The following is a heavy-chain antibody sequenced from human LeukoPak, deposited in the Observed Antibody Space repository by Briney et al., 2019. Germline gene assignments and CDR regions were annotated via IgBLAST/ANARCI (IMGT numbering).Heavy chain of an antibody. Sequence: GGSLRLSCAASGFTFSSYAMSWVRQAPGKGLEWVSAISGSGGSTYYADSVKGRFTISRDNSKNTLYLQMNSLRAEDTAVYYCTRDPQIPYSTIWPDYWGQGTLVTVSS. CDR2: ISGSGGST. CDR3: TRDPQIPYSTIWPDY. CDR1: GFTFSSYA. V-gene: IGHV3-23*01. D-gene: IGHD6-13*01. J-gene: IGHJ4*02.